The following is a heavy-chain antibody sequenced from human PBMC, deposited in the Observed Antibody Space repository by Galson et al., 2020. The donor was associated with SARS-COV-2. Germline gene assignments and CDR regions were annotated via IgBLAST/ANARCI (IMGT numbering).Heavy chain of an antibody. CDR1: GFTFSTSY. V-gene: IGHV3-48*02. D-gene: IGHD6-19*01. J-gene: IGHJ4*02. Sequence: GGSLRLSCAASGFTFSTSYMSWVRQAPGKGLEWLSYIGGSSDVIKYADSVKSRFTISRDNAKNLLYLQMNSLRDEDTAVYYCAGWYIRFWGQGTLVTVSS. CDR2: IGGSSDVI. CDR3: AGWYIRF.